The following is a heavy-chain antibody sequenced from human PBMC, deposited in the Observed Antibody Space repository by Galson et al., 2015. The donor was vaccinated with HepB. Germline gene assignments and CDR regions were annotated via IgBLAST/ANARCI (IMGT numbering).Heavy chain of an antibody. J-gene: IGHJ6*02. Sequence: WVRQMAGKGLEWMGIIYPGDSDTRYSPSFQSQVTISADKSNSTADLQWSSLKASDTAMYYCARRGYCSGCSCYSGYYYGMDVWGQGTTVTVSS. D-gene: IGHD2-15*01. CDR2: IYPGDSDT. CDR3: ARRGYCSGCSCYSGYYYGMDV. V-gene: IGHV5-51*01.